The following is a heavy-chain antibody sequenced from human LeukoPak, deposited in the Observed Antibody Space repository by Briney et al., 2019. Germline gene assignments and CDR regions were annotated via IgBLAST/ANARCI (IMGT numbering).Heavy chain of an antibody. CDR2: INPNSGGT. CDR1: GYTFTAYY. V-gene: IGHV1-2*02. CDR3: ARRPLVAVAGLDY. Sequence: ASVKVSCKASGYTFTAYYMHWVRQAPGQGLECMGWINPNSGGTNSAQRFQGRVTMTRDTSINTAYMELSRLRSDDTAVYYCARRPLVAVAGLDYWGQGTLVTVSS. J-gene: IGHJ4*02. D-gene: IGHD6-19*01.